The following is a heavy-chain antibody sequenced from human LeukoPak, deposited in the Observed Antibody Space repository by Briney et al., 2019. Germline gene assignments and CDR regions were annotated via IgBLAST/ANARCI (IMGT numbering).Heavy chain of an antibody. J-gene: IGHJ4*02. CDR2: IKWNGGST. V-gene: IGHV3-20*04. Sequence: GGSLRLSCAASGFTFDDYGMSWVRQAPGKGLEWVSNIKWNGGSTGYADTVKGRFTISRDNAKNSLYLQMNSLRAEDTALYYCARHYYGGNSPLDYWGQGTLVTVSS. CDR3: ARHYYGGNSPLDY. CDR1: GFTFDDYG. D-gene: IGHD4-23*01.